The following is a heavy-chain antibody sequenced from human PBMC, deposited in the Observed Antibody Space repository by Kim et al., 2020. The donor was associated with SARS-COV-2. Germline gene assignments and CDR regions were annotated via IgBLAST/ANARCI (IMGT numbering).Heavy chain of an antibody. J-gene: IGHJ6*02. CDR3: ARESAVYYYGMDV. CDR1: GFTFSSYW. Sequence: GGSLRLSCAASGFTFSSYWMHWVRQAPGKGLVWVSRINSDGSSTSYADSVKGRFTISRDNAKNTLYLQMNSLRAEDTAVYYCARESAVYYYGMDVWGQGTTVTVSS. V-gene: IGHV3-74*01. CDR2: INSDGSST.